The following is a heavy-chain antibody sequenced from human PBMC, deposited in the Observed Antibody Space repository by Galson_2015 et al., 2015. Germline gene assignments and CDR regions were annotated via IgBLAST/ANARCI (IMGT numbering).Heavy chain of an antibody. D-gene: IGHD1-26*01. CDR3: AWLSGRYYPFDY. CDR2: ISGSGGST. V-gene: IGHV3-23*01. J-gene: IGHJ4*02. Sequence: SLRLSCAASGFTFSSYAMSWVRQAPGKGLEWVSAISGSGGSTYYADSVKGRFTISRDNSKNTLYLQMNSLRAEDTAVYYCAWLSGRYYPFDYWGQGTLVPVSS. CDR1: GFTFSSYA.